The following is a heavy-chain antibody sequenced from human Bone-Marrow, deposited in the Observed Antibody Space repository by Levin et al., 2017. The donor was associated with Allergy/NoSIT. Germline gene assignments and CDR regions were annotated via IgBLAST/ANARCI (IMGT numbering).Heavy chain of an antibody. D-gene: IGHD2-21*02. CDR1: GFSFSYAW. CDR3: CTSVTLDAYDI. J-gene: IGHJ3*02. V-gene: IGHV3-15*01. CDR2: IKSESGGGAT. Sequence: GGSLRLSCAASGFSFSYAWMHWVRQAPGKGLEWVGRIKSESGGGATDYAAPVKGRFTISRDDSKNTLYLQMNSLITEDTAVYYCCTSVTLDAYDIWGQGTMVTVSS.